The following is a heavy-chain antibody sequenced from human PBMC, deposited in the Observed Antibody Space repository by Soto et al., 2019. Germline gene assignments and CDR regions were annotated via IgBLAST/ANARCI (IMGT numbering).Heavy chain of an antibody. CDR3: AKDRAHIVVVTAPYYYYYGMDV. D-gene: IGHD2-21*02. CDR2: ISYDGSNK. Sequence: QVQLVESGGGVVQPGRSLRLSCAASGFTFSSYGMHWVRQAPGKGLEWVAVISYDGSNKYYADSVKGRFTISRDNSKNTLYLHMNSLSAEDTAVYYCAKDRAHIVVVTAPYYYYYGMDVWGQGTTVTVSS. V-gene: IGHV3-30*18. CDR1: GFTFSSYG. J-gene: IGHJ6*02.